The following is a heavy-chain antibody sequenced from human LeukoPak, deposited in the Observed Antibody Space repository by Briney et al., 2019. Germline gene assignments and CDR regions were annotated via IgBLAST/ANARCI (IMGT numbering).Heavy chain of an antibody. D-gene: IGHD6-13*01. J-gene: IGHJ4*02. CDR1: GGSISSYY. CDR2: IYYSGST. Sequence: KPSETLSLTCTVSGGSISSYYWSWLRQPPGKGLEWIGYIYYSGSTNYNPSLKSRVTISVDTSKNQFSLKLSSVTAADTAVYYCARGASSWYWGFFDYWGQGTLVTVSS. CDR3: ARGASSWYWGFFDY. V-gene: IGHV4-59*01.